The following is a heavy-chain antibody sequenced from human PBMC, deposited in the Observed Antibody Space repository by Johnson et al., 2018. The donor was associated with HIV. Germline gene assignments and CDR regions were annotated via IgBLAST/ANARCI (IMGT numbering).Heavy chain of an antibody. CDR2: IFSVGDV. Sequence: VLLVESGGGLVQPGGSLRLSCAASGITVGTNYMSWVRQAPGKGLEWVSVIFSVGDVYYADSVKGRFTSSRDNAKISLYLQMNRLRAEDTAMYYCARERGYFGNPAFDIWGQGTMVTVSS. D-gene: IGHD4-23*01. CDR1: GITVGTNY. V-gene: IGHV3-66*01. J-gene: IGHJ3*02. CDR3: ARERGYFGNPAFDI.